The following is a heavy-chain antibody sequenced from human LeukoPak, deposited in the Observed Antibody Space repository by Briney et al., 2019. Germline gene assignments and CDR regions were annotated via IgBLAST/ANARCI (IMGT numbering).Heavy chain of an antibody. CDR2: IYYSGST. CDR3: ARSGGGYYYYGMDV. J-gene: IGHJ6*02. CDR1: GGSMSSYY. V-gene: IGHV4-59*01. Sequence: SETLSLTCTVSGGSMSSYYWIWIRQPPGKGLEWIGYIYYSGSTNYNPSLKSRVTISVDTSKNQFSLKLSSVTAADTAVYYCARSGGGYYYYGMDVWGQGTTVTVSS. D-gene: IGHD3-16*01.